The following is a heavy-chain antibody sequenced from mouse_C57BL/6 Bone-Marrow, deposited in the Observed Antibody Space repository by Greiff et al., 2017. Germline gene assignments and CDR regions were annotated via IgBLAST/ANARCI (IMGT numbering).Heavy chain of an antibody. CDR2: INSDGSST. CDR1: GFTFSDYY. Sequence: EVQLVESEGGLVQPGSSMKLSCTASGFTFSDYYMAWVRQVPEQGLEWVANINSDGSSTYYLDSFKSRFIISRDTASNILYLQISSLKSEDTATYDCAGDACTGVATGDFDVWGTGTTVTVSS. CDR3: AGDACTGVATGDFDV. J-gene: IGHJ1*03. V-gene: IGHV5-16*01. D-gene: IGHD1-1*01.